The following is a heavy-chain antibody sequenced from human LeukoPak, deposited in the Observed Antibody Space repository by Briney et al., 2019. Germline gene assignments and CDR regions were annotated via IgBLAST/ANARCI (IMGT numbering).Heavy chain of an antibody. J-gene: IGHJ6*03. Sequence: PGGSLRLSCAASGFTFSSYDMHWVRQAPGKGLEWVSYISSGSTYIYYADSMKGRFTVSRDNVENSLFLQMNSLRAEDTAVNYCARELYMDVWGKGTTVTVSS. CDR2: ISSGSTYI. CDR1: GFTFSSYD. CDR3: ARELYMDV. V-gene: IGHV3-21*01.